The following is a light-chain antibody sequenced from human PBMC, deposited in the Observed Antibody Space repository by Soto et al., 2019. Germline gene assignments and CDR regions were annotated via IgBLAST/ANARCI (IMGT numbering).Light chain of an antibody. CDR3: QQSYSTLSLT. CDR1: QSISTY. V-gene: IGKV1-39*01. Sequence: DIQMTQSPSSLSASVGDRVTITCRASQSISTYLNWYQHKPGKAPKLLIYAASSLQSGVPSRFSGSGSGTDFTLPISSLQPEDFATYYCQQSYSTLSLTFGGGTKVEIK. CDR2: AAS. J-gene: IGKJ4*01.